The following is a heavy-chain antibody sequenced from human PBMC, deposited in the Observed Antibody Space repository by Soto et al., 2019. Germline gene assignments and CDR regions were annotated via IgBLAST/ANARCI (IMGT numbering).Heavy chain of an antibody. Sequence: QVQLVQSGAEVKKPGSSVKVSCKTSGGTFSNYALSWVRQAPGQGLEWMGAIMPIFGTANYAQKFQGRVTITAYESTSTAYMELNSLRSEDTAIYYCARARVSVIYALPDAFNIWGQGTLVTVSS. CDR3: ARARVSVIYALPDAFNI. D-gene: IGHD2-8*02. CDR2: IMPIFGTA. J-gene: IGHJ3*02. CDR1: GGTFSNYA. V-gene: IGHV1-69*19.